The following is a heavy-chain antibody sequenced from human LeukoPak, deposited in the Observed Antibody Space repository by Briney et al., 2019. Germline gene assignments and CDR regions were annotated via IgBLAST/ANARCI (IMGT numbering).Heavy chain of an antibody. V-gene: IGHV1-18*01. CDR2: ISTYNANT. D-gene: IGHD6-13*01. Sequence: ASVKVSCKASGYTFTNYGVNWVRQAPGQGLEWMGWISTYNANTNYAQKLQGRVTMTTDTSTSTAYMELRSLRSDDTAVYYCARDGIAAAGTGPTPWGQGTLVTVSS. CDR1: GYTFTNYG. J-gene: IGHJ5*02. CDR3: ARDGIAAAGTGPTP.